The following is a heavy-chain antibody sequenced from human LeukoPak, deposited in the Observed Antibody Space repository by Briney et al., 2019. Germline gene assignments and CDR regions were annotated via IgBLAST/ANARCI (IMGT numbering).Heavy chain of an antibody. J-gene: IGHJ4*02. Sequence: PGRSLRLSCAASGFTFSSYAMHWVRQAPGKGLEWVAVISYDGSNKYYADSVKGRFTISRDNSKNTLYLQMNSLRAEDTAVYYCARDDSAAAIPLPYFDYWGQGTLVTVSS. D-gene: IGHD2-2*02. CDR2: ISYDGSNK. CDR1: GFTFSSYA. CDR3: ARDDSAAAIPLPYFDY. V-gene: IGHV3-30*01.